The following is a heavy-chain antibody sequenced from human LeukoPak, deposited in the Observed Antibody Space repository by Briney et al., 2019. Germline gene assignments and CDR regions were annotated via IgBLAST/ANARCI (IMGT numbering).Heavy chain of an antibody. D-gene: IGHD2-15*01. CDR1: GFSFSSFW. CDR2: INQDGSEK. J-gene: IGHJ4*02. CDR3: AREQCSGNSCYYY. Sequence: PGGSPRLSCAASGFSFSSFWMSWVRQSPGKGLEWVANINQDGSEKNYVDSVKGRFTISRDDAENLLYLQMNSLRAEDAAVYYCAREQCSGNSCYYYWGQETLVTVSS. V-gene: IGHV3-7*01.